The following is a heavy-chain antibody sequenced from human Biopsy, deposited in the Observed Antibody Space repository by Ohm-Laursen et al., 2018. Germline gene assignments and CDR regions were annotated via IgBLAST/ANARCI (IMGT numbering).Heavy chain of an antibody. CDR2: IIPMLDVA. J-gene: IGHJ4*02. V-gene: IGHV1-69*04. CDR3: AIYGGTEPEGD. D-gene: IGHD3-16*01. CDR1: GGYFSTYA. Sequence: ASVKVSCQPSGGYFSTYAVSWVRQAPGDGLEWMGKIIPMLDVANYAQKIQGRVTTTANKLTSTAYMEPASLRSEDTAVYYCAIYGGTEPEGDWGQGTLVTVSS.